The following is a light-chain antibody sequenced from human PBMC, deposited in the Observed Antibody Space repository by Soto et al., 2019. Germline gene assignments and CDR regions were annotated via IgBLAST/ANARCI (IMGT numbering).Light chain of an antibody. Sequence: EIVLTQSPGTLSLSPGERATLSCRAIQSVASRNLAWYQQKSGQAPRLLIYGASSRAIHTPDRFSGSGSGTDFTLTISGLEPEDFAVYYCQQRSNWPPITFGQGTRLEIK. CDR2: GAS. CDR3: QQRSNWPPIT. J-gene: IGKJ5*01. CDR1: QSVASRN. V-gene: IGKV3D-20*02.